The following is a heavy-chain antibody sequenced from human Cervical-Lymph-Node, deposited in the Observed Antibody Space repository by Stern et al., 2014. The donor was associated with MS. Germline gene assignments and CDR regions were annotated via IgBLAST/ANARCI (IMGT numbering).Heavy chain of an antibody. V-gene: IGHV1-3*04. D-gene: IGHD3-22*01. CDR2: INTGNGNT. Sequence: QVQLGQSGAEVKKPGAAVKVSCKASGYTFTSYAMHWVRQAPGQRLEWMGYINTGNGNTKYSQNFQGRLNITRDTSASTSYMELSTLKSVDTAIYYCARLHYDTSGSGGDWGQGTLVTVSS. CDR3: ARLHYDTSGSGGD. J-gene: IGHJ4*02. CDR1: GYTFTSYA.